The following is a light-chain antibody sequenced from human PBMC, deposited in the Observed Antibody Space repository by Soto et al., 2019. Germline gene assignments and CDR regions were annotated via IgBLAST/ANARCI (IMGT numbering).Light chain of an antibody. V-gene: IGKV1-5*03. CDR3: QQYNSYRA. CDR1: QSIDTW. J-gene: IGKJ1*01. CDR2: KAS. Sequence: DIQMTQSPSTLSASVGDRVTITCRASQSIDTWLAWHQQKPGQVPKLLISKASSLESGVPSRFSGSGSRTEFTLTISSLQPDDSATYYCQQYNSYRASGQGTKVDIK.